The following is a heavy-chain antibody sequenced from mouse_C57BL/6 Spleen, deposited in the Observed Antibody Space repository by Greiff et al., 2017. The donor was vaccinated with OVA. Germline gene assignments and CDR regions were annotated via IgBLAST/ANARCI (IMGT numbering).Heavy chain of an antibody. Sequence: ESGPGLVKPSQSLSLTCSVTGYSITSGYYWNWIRQFPGNKLEWMGYISYDGSNNYNPSLKNRISITRDTSKNQFFLKLNSVTTEDTATYYCASGYWFAYWGQGTLVTVSA. J-gene: IGHJ3*01. V-gene: IGHV3-6*01. CDR2: ISYDGSN. CDR3: ASGYWFAY. CDR1: GYSITSGYY. D-gene: IGHD2-2*01.